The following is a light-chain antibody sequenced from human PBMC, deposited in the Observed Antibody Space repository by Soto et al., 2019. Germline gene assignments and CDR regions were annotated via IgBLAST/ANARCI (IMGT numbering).Light chain of an antibody. CDR3: SSYTSNNTPV. Sequence: QSVLTQPASVSGSPGQSITISCTGTSSDVGAYNYVSWYQQHPGKAPKLMIYDVSNRPSGVSNRFSGSKSGNTASLTISGLQAEDEADYYCSSYTSNNTPVFGGGTKVTVL. J-gene: IGLJ2*01. CDR2: DVS. CDR1: SSDVGAYNY. V-gene: IGLV2-14*03.